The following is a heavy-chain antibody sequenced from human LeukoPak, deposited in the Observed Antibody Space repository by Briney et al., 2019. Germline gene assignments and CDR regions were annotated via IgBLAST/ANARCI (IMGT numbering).Heavy chain of an antibody. CDR1: GYTFTSYG. CDR3: ARGTRRVSGYGSWFDP. D-gene: IGHD1-1*01. CDR2: ISAYNGNT. J-gene: IGHJ5*02. Sequence: GASVKVSCTASGYTFTSYGISWVRQAPGQGLEWMGWISAYNGNTNYAQKLQGRVTMTTDTSTSTAYMDLNNLISEDTAVYYCARGTRRVSGYGSWFDPWGQGTLVTVSS. V-gene: IGHV1-18*01.